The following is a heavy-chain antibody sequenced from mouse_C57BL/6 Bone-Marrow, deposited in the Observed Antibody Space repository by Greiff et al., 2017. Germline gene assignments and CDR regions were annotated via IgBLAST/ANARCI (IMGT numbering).Heavy chain of an antibody. CDR1: GYAFSSYW. CDR2: IYPGDGDT. V-gene: IGHV1-80*01. Sequence: QVQLKESGAELVKPGASVKISCKASGYAFSSYWMNWVKQRPGKGLEWIGQIYPGDGDTNYNGKFKGKATLTADKSSSTAYMQLSSLTSEDSAVYFCARFITTGVDYFDYWGQGTTLTVSS. J-gene: IGHJ2*01. CDR3: ARFITTGVDYFDY. D-gene: IGHD1-1*01.